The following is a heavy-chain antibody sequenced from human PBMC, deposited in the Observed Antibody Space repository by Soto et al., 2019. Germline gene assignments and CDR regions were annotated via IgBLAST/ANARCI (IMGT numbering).Heavy chain of an antibody. CDR2: ISYDGGKQ. J-gene: IGHJ4*02. Sequence: QAQLVDSGGGVAQPGRSLRLSCAASGFNFENYGMHWVRQAPGKGLEWVAVISYDGGKQYYGDSVKGRFTISRDNSKNTLFLQINSLRAEDTAVYYCARSLEPPSGSHGTIGCYYFENWSQGTLVTVSS. V-gene: IGHV3-30*03. D-gene: IGHD1-1*01. CDR3: ARSLEPPSGSHGTIGCYYFEN. CDR1: GFNFENYG.